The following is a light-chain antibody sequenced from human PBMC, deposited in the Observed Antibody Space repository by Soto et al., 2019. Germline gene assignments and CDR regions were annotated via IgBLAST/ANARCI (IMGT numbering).Light chain of an antibody. CDR3: SSYATSSSYV. Sequence: QSALTQPASVSGSPGQSITISCTGTSSDVGAYNFVSWHQQHPGKAPKLMIYKVYDRPSGISYRFSGSKSGNTASLAFSGQQDEDAAYYYCSSYATSSSYVFGAGTQLTVL. CDR2: KVY. V-gene: IGLV2-14*01. J-gene: IGLJ1*01. CDR1: SSDVGAYNF.